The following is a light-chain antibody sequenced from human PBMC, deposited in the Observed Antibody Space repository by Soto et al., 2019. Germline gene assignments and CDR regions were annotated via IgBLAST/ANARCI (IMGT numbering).Light chain of an antibody. CDR2: DGS. CDR1: QSVSSY. J-gene: IGKJ1*01. V-gene: IGKV3-11*01. CDR3: QHRRDWPWT. Sequence: EIVLTQSPATLSLSPGERATLSCRASQSVSSYLAWYQQSPGQAPRLLIYDGSNRATGVPARFSGSGSGTDFTLTISSLEPEDFALYYCQHRRDWPWTFGQGTKVEVK.